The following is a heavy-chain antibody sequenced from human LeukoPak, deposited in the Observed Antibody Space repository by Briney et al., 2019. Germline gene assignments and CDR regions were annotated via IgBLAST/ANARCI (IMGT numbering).Heavy chain of an antibody. CDR2: ISGDGGST. CDR1: GFTFDDYA. Sequence: PGGSLSLSCAASGFTFDDYAMHGVRQAPGKGLEWVSLISGDGGSTYYADSVKGRFTISRDNSKNSLYLQMNSLRTEDTALYYCAKDIEIAAAGSDTYYYYYMDVWGKGTTVTVSS. CDR3: AKDIEIAAAGSDTYYYYYMDV. J-gene: IGHJ6*03. D-gene: IGHD6-13*01. V-gene: IGHV3-43*02.